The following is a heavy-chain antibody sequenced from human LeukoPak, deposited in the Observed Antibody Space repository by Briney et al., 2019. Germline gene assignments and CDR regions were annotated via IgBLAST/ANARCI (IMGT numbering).Heavy chain of an antibody. Sequence: PSETLSLTCAVSGGSISHGGYSWSWIRQPPGKALEWIGYIFHSGSTYYNLSLQSRVTLSVDRSKNQFSLKLNSVTAADTAVYYCARGGSYSAFDNWGQGTLVTVSS. V-gene: IGHV4-30-2*01. D-gene: IGHD2-21*01. J-gene: IGHJ4*02. CDR1: GGSISHGGYS. CDR3: ARGGSYSAFDN. CDR2: IFHSGST.